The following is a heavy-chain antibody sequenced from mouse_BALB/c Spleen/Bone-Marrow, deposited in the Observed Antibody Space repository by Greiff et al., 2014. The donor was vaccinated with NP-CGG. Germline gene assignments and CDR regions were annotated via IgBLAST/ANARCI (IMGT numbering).Heavy chain of an antibody. CDR1: GFTFSDYY. Sequence: EVQRVESGGGLVKPGGSLKLSCAASGFTFSDYYMYWVRQTPEKRLEWVATISDGGSYTYYPDSVKGRFTISRDNAKNNLYLRMSSLKSEDTAMYYCARGNYGNYGAMDYWGQGTSVTVSS. CDR3: ARGNYGNYGAMDY. D-gene: IGHD2-1*01. V-gene: IGHV5-4*02. J-gene: IGHJ4*01. CDR2: ISDGGSYT.